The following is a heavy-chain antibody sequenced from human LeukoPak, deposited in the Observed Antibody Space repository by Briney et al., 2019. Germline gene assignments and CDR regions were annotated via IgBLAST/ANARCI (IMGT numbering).Heavy chain of an antibody. CDR3: ARAGRFGDGIIDY. J-gene: IGHJ4*02. Sequence: SQTLSLTCAVSTGSITSGGYSWSWLRQPPGKGLEWIGYNYHSGSTYSNPSLTSRVTLSVDRSKNRFSLKLSSVTAADTAVYYCARAGRFGDGIIDYWGQGTLVTVSS. CDR2: NYHSGST. CDR1: TGSITSGGYS. D-gene: IGHD3-10*01. V-gene: IGHV4-30-2*01.